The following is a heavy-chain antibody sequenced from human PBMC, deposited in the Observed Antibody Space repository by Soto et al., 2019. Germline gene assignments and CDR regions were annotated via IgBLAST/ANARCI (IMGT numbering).Heavy chain of an antibody. CDR2: ISYDGYLK. D-gene: IGHD3-10*01. CDR1: GFTFSTYG. CDR3: AKDFKVSGSHYGTLNYYYGMDV. Sequence: GGSLRLSCAASGFTFSTYGMQWVRQAPGKGLEWVAVISYDGYLKYYVDAVKGRFTVARDNSKNTLFLEMNNLRVEDTAVYFCAKDFKVSGSHYGTLNYYYGMDVWGQGTTVTVSS. V-gene: IGHV3-30*18. J-gene: IGHJ6*02.